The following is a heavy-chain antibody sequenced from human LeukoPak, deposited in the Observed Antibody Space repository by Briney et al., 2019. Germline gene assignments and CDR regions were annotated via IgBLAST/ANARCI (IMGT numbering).Heavy chain of an antibody. D-gene: IGHD6-25*01. CDR3: ARDGSMFDP. J-gene: IGHJ5*02. CDR1: GGSISSYY. CDR2: IYYSGST. V-gene: IGHV4-59*01. Sequence: SETLSLTCTVSGGSISSYYWSWIRQPPGKGLEWIGYIYYSGSTNYNPSLKSRVTISVDTSKNQFSLKLSSVTAADTAVYYCARDGSMFDPWGQGTLVTVSS.